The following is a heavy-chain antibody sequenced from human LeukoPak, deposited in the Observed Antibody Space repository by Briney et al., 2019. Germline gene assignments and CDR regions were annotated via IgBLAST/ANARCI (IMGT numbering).Heavy chain of an antibody. CDR3: ARDHMRAFDI. J-gene: IGHJ3*02. V-gene: IGHV6-1*01. Sequence: PSQTLSLTCAISGDSVSTNSVAWNWIRQSPSRGLEWLGRTYYRSKWYSDYAVSVKSRTTINPDTSKNQFSLQLNSVTPEDTALYYCARDHMRAFDIWGQGTMVTVSS. D-gene: IGHD2-2*01. CDR2: TYYRSKWYS. CDR1: GDSVSTNSVA.